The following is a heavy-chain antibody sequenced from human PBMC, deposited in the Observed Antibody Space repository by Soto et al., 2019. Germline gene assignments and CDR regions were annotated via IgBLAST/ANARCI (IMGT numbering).Heavy chain of an antibody. Sequence: PSETLSHTCTVSGGSISSSSIYWGWILQPPGKGLEWIGSIYYSGSTYYNPSLKSRVTISVDTSKNQFSLKLSSVTAADTAVYYCASLRLLSYGFPPHYFVYCCQGTLVTVFS. CDR2: IYYSGST. V-gene: IGHV4-39*01. CDR3: ASLRLLSYGFPPHYFVY. J-gene: IGHJ4*02. D-gene: IGHD5-18*01. CDR1: GGSISSSSIY.